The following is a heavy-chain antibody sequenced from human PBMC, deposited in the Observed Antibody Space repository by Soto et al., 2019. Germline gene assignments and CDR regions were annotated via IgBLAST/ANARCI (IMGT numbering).Heavy chain of an antibody. CDR2: ISYDGSNK. V-gene: IGHV3-30*18. CDR1: GFTFSSYG. Sequence: QVQLVESGGGVVQPGRSLRLSCAASGFTFSSYGMHWVRQAPGKGLEWVAVISYDGSNKYYADSVKGRFTISRDNSKNTRYLQMNNLRAEDTAVYYCAKVPIIYSGYDAQDYWGQGTLVTVSS. J-gene: IGHJ4*02. CDR3: AKVPIIYSGYDAQDY. D-gene: IGHD5-12*01.